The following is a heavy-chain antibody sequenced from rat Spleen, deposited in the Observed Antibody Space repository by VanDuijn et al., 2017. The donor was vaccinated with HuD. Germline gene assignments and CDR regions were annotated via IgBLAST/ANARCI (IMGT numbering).Heavy chain of an antibody. D-gene: IGHD4-1*01. CDR3: TRHGGLRNWFAY. CDR1: GFTFNKYW. V-gene: IGHV5-31*01. J-gene: IGHJ3*01. Sequence: EVQLVESGGGLVLPGRSLKLSCVASGFTFNKYWMAWIRQAPGKGLEWVASIINTGDSTYYPDSVKGRFTISRDNAKNTQYLQMDSLRSEDTATYYCTRHGGLRNWFAYWGQGTLVTVSP. CDR2: IINTGDST.